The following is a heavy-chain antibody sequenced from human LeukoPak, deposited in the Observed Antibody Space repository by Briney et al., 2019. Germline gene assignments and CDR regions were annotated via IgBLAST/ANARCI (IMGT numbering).Heavy chain of an antibody. Sequence: PGGSLRLSCAASGFTFSRYGIHCVRQAPGKGLEWVTFISYDGSDEYYADSVKGRFTISRDNSKNTLYLQMNSLRPEDTAVYYCAKSHYTYSYYGMDVWGRGTTVTVSS. CDR3: AKSHYTYSYYGMDV. V-gene: IGHV3-30*18. J-gene: IGHJ6*02. CDR1: GFTFSRYG. CDR2: ISYDGSDE. D-gene: IGHD4-11*01.